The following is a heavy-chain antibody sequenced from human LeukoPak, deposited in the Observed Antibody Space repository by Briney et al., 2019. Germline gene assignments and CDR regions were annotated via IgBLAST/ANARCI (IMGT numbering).Heavy chain of an antibody. D-gene: IGHD3-10*01. CDR3: ARHGGFYFDL. Sequence: SETLSLTCVVYGGSFSGYWSWIRQPPGKGLGWIGEIYHGGSTKYNPSLKSRVTISVDTSRNEFSLKMSSVTAADTAVYFCARHGGFYFDLWGRGTLVTASA. V-gene: IGHV4-34*01. CDR2: IYHGGST. CDR1: GGSFSGY. J-gene: IGHJ2*01.